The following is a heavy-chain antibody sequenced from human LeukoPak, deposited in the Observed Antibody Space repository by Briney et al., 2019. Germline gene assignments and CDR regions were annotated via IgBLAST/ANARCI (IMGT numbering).Heavy chain of an antibody. CDR3: ARGEITYYYDSSGYLN. Sequence: GASEKLSFNASGCTFSSYGISWVRNPPGQGLEWMGRIIPILGIANYAQKFQGRVTITADKSTSTAYMELSSLRPEGTAVYYCARGEITYYYDSSGYLNWGQGTLVTVSS. CDR1: GCTFSSYG. D-gene: IGHD3-22*01. CDR2: IIPILGIA. J-gene: IGHJ4*02. V-gene: IGHV1-69*04.